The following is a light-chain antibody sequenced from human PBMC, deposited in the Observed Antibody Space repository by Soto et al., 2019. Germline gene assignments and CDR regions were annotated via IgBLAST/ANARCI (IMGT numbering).Light chain of an antibody. CDR1: QSISSW. CDR3: QLATSLPPWT. J-gene: IGKJ1*01. V-gene: IGKV1-5*03. Sequence: DIQMTQSPSTLSASVGDRVTVTCRASQSISSWLAWYQQKPGKAPKLLIYKASSLESGVPSRFSGSGSGTEFTLTISSLQPEDIATYYCQLATSLPPWTFGQGTKVDIK. CDR2: KAS.